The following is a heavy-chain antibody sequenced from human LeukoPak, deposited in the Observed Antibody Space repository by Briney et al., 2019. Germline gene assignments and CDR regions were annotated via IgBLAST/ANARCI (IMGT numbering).Heavy chain of an antibody. CDR2: ISGSGSTT. Sequence: QHWGSLRLSCAASGFTFSNYAMTWVRQAPGKGLEWVSVISGSGSTTYYADSVKGRFTISRDNSKSTLYLQMNSLRAEDTAVYYCAKDPYGSGTYYNDYWGQGTLVTVSS. D-gene: IGHD3-10*01. CDR3: AKDPYGSGTYYNDY. V-gene: IGHV3-23*01. J-gene: IGHJ4*02. CDR1: GFTFSNYA.